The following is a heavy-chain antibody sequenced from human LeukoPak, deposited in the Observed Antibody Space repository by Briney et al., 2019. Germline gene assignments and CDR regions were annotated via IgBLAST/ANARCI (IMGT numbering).Heavy chain of an antibody. CDR2: IYHSGST. J-gene: IGHJ4*02. V-gene: IGHV4-38-2*02. CDR1: GYSISSGYY. D-gene: IGHD2-2*02. Sequence: SETLSLTCTVSGYSISSGYYWGWIRQPPGKGLEWIGSIYHSGSTYYNPSLKSRVTISVDTSKNQFSLKLSSVTAADTAVYYCARLPGYCSSTSCYTPFDYWGQGTLVTVSS. CDR3: ARLPGYCSSTSCYTPFDY.